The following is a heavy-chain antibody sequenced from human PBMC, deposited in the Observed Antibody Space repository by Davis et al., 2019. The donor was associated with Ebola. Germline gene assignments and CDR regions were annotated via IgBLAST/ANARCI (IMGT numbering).Heavy chain of an antibody. CDR3: ARGGGTTVTTLSSVGAFDI. J-gene: IGHJ3*02. CDR2: ISPGDSDT. CDR1: GYSFTSYW. Sequence: PGGSLRLSCKGSGYSFTSYWIGWVRQMPGKGLEWMGIISPGDSDTRYSPSFQGQVTISADKSISTAYLQWSSLKASDTAMYYCARGGGTTVTTLSSVGAFDIWGQGTMVTVSS. V-gene: IGHV5-51*01. D-gene: IGHD4-17*01.